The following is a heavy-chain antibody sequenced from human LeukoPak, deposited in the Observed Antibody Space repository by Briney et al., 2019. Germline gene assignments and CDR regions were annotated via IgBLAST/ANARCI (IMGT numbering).Heavy chain of an antibody. CDR2: IFYSGST. Sequence: SETLSLTCTVSGGSISSGGHYWSWIRQPPGKGLEWIGYIFYSGSTNYNPSLKSRVTISVDTSKNQFSLGLSSVTAADTAVYYCARGPTRYYFDCWGQGTLVTVSS. J-gene: IGHJ4*02. V-gene: IGHV4-61*08. D-gene: IGHD4-17*01. CDR3: ARGPTRYYFDC. CDR1: GGSISSGGHY.